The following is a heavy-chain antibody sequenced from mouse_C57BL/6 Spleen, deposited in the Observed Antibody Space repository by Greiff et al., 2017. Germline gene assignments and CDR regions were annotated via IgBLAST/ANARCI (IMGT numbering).Heavy chain of an antibody. V-gene: IGHV2-6*01. CDR2: IWGVGST. CDR1: GFSLTSYG. D-gene: IGHD4-1*01. Sequence: QVQLQQSGPGLVAPSQSLSITCTVSGFSLTSYGVDWVRQSPGKGLEWLGVIWGVGSTNYNSALKSRLSISKDNSKSQVFLKMNSLQTDDTAMYYCASDEAGTRFAYWGQGTLVTVSA. J-gene: IGHJ3*01. CDR3: ASDEAGTRFAY.